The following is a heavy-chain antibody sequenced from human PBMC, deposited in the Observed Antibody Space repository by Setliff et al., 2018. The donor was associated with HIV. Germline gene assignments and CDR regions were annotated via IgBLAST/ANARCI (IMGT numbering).Heavy chain of an antibody. V-gene: IGHV4-4*07. Sequence: KASETLSLTCNYSGNSFSGYHWNWIRQPAGKGLEWLGRIYYTGSTEYNPSLKSRLTMSMDTSKDQFSLRLVSLTTADTAVYYCARSIYGSGTYPLDVWGPGTLVTVS. CDR2: IYYTGST. CDR1: GNSFSGYH. J-gene: IGHJ4*02. D-gene: IGHD3-10*01. CDR3: ARSIYGSGTYPLDV.